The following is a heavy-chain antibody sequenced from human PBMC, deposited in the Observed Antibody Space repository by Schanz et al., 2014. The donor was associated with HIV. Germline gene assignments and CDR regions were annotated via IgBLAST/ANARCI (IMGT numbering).Heavy chain of an antibody. Sequence: EQLVESGGGVVQPGKSLRLSCAASGFTFRNFGMHWVRQAPGKGLEWVAVIWYDGTNEYYADSVKGRFTISRDNSKNTLYLQMNSLRAVDTAVYYCARGGIWEWDQPDFDYWGQGTLVTVSS. J-gene: IGHJ4*02. CDR1: GFTFRNFG. CDR2: IWYDGTNE. V-gene: IGHV3-33*01. CDR3: ARGGIWEWDQPDFDY. D-gene: IGHD2-15*01.